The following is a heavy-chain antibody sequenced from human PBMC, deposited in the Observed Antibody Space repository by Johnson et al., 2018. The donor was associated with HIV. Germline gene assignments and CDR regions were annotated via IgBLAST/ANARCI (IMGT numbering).Heavy chain of an antibody. CDR2: ISYDGSNK. J-gene: IGHJ3*02. Sequence: QVQLVESGGGVVQPGRSLKLSCAASGFTFSSYAMHWVRQAPGKGLEWVAVISYDGSNKYYADSVKGRFTISRDNAKNSLYLQLNSLRAEDTGVYYCASHYYGSGLEAFDIWGQGTMVTVSS. CDR1: GFTFSSYA. D-gene: IGHD3-10*01. CDR3: ASHYYGSGLEAFDI. V-gene: IGHV3-30-3*01.